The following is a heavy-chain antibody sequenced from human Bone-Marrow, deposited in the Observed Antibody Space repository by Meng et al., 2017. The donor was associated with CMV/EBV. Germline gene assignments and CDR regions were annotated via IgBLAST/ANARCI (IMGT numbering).Heavy chain of an antibody. CDR3: ARGVAAPDY. CDR2: INPNSGGT. J-gene: IGHJ4*02. D-gene: IGHD6-6*01. Sequence: QVVQSGAEVKKPGPSVKVSCKASGGTFSSYAISWVRQAPGQGLEWMGWINPNSGGTNYAQKFQGRVTMTRDTSISTAYMELSRLRSDDTAVYYCARGVAAPDYWGQGTLVTVSS. V-gene: IGHV1-2*02. CDR1: GGTFSSYA.